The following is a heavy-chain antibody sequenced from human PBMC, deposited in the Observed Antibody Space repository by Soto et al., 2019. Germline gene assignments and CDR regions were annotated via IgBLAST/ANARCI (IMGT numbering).Heavy chain of an antibody. D-gene: IGHD6-13*01. CDR2: ISGSGGST. J-gene: IGHJ3*02. CDR3: AKADGYSSSWYRDDAFDI. CDR1: GFTFSSYA. V-gene: IGHV3-23*01. Sequence: GGSLRLSCAASGFTFSSYAMSWVRQAPGKGLEWVSAISGSGGSTYYADSVKGRFTISRDNSKNTLYLQMNSLRAEDTAVYYCAKADGYSSSWYRDDAFDIWGQGTMVTVSS.